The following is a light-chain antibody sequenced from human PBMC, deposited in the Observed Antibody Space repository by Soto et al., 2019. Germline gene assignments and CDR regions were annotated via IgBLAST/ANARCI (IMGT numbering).Light chain of an antibody. J-gene: IGLJ1*01. Sequence: QSALTQPASVSGSPGQSLTISCTGTSSDVGGYNFVSWYQQHPGKAPKFMIYDVINRPSGVSNRFSGSKSGNTASLTISGLQAEDEADYYCSSYSTISTYLFRPGTKLTVL. CDR2: DVI. V-gene: IGLV2-14*01. CDR3: SSYSTISTYL. CDR1: SSDVGGYNF.